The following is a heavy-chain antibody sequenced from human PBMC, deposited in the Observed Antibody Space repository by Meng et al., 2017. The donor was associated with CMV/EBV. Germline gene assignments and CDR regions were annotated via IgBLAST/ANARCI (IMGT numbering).Heavy chain of an antibody. CDR1: GGSISSYY. CDR2: ISYSGST. Sequence: SETLSLTCTVSGGSISSYYWSWIRQPPGKGLEWIGYISYSGSTNYNPSLKSRVTISVDTSKNQFSLKLSSVTAADTAGYYCASGYYYYGMDVWGQGTTVTVSS. V-gene: IGHV4-59*01. J-gene: IGHJ6*02. CDR3: ASGYYYYGMDV.